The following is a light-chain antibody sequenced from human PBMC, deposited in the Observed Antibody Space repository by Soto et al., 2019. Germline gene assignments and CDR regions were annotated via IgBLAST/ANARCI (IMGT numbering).Light chain of an antibody. J-gene: IGKJ2*01. V-gene: IGKV3-20*01. CDR3: QHYDGSPRT. CDR2: GVF. Sequence: ENVLTQSPGTVSLSPGERATLSCRASQGVTSNHLAWYQQKPGQAPRLLIYGVFNRATGIPDRFSGSGSGTDFTLTITSPEPEDSSVYFCQHYDGSPRTFGQGTKLEIK. CDR1: QGVTSNH.